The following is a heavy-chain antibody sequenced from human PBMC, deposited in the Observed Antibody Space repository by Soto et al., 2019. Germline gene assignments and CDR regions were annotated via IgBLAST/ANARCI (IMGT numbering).Heavy chain of an antibody. V-gene: IGHV3-33*01. D-gene: IGHD6-19*01. CDR2: IWNQGRED. CDR1: GFTFSTYG. J-gene: IGHJ4*02. Sequence: QVHLVESGGGVVQPGRSLRLSCAASGFTFSTYGMHWVRQAPGKGLEWVAVIWNQGREDPYADSVKGRFTTSRDDSKNPLWLQMNSLSADDTAVYYCVRGPWLVGDVTSFDYWGQGCLVTVSS. CDR3: VRGPWLVGDVTSFDY.